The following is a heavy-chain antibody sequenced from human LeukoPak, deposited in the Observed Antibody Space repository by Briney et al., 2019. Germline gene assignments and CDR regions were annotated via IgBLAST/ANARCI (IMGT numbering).Heavy chain of an antibody. Sequence: SVKVSCKASGGTFIIYAISWVRQAPGQGLEWMGGIIPIFGTANYAQNFQGRVTITADKPTSTAYMELSSLKSEDTAVYYCARSLLYSSSWYGVYFDYWGQGTLVTVSS. CDR2: IIPIFGTA. V-gene: IGHV1-69*06. D-gene: IGHD6-13*01. J-gene: IGHJ4*02. CDR1: GGTFIIYA. CDR3: ARSLLYSSSWYGVYFDY.